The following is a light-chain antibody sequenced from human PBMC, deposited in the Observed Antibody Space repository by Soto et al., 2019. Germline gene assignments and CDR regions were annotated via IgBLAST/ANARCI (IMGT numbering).Light chain of an antibody. CDR2: GAS. Sequence: EILLTQSPATLSSFPGDRATLSCRASQSVSSSYLAWYQQKPCQAPRLLIYGASSRATGIPDRLSGSGSGTEFTLTISRMEPEDFAVYYCQQYGSSSTFGQGTRLEIK. J-gene: IGKJ5*01. V-gene: IGKV3-20*01. CDR1: QSVSSSY. CDR3: QQYGSSST.